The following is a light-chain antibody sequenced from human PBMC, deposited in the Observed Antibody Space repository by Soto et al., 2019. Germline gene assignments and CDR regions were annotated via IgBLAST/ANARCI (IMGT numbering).Light chain of an antibody. J-gene: IGLJ3*02. V-gene: IGLV2-14*01. Sequence: QSALTQPASVSGSLGQSITISCTGASNDIGAYNYVSWYQQYPGKAPKLLIFEVDNRPSGVSDRFSGSKSGNTASLIISGLQADDEADYHCSSYTGGSTHWVFGGGTKLTVL. CDR2: EVD. CDR3: SSYTGGSTHWV. CDR1: SNDIGAYNY.